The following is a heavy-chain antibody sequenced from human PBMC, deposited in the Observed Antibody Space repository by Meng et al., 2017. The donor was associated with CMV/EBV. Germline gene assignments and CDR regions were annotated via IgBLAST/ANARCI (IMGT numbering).Heavy chain of an antibody. CDR2: ISYDGSNK. J-gene: IGHJ1*01. V-gene: IGHV3-30*04. CDR3: AGSQYEYFQH. CDR1: GFTFSSYA. Sequence: LSLTCAASGFTFSSYAMHWVRQAPDKGLEWVAVISYDGSNKYYADSVKGRFTISRDNSKNTLYLQMNSLRAEDTAVYYCAGSQYEYFQHWGQGTLVTVSS.